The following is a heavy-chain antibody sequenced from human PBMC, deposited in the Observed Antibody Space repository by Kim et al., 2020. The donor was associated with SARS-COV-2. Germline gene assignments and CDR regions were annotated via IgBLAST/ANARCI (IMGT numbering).Heavy chain of an antibody. D-gene: IGHD2-2*01. CDR3: ARGGYCSSTSCYPDNDAFDI. Sequence: SETLSLTCTVSGGSISSYYWSWIRQPPGKGLEWIGYIYYSGSTNCNPSLKSRVTISVDTSKNQFSLKLSSVTAADTAVYYCARGGYCSSTSCYPDNDAFDIWGQGTMVTVSS. CDR1: GGSISSYY. V-gene: IGHV4-59*13. J-gene: IGHJ3*02. CDR2: IYYSGST.